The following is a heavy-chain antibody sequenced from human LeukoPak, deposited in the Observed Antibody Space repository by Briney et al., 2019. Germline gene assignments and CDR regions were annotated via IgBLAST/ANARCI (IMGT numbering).Heavy chain of an antibody. V-gene: IGHV4-39*07. CDR2: IYHSGST. CDR1: DDSARSDHYY. J-gene: IGHJ4*02. Sequence: SETLSLTCTVSDDSARSDHYYGGWVRQPPGKGPEWIGNIYHSGSTNYNPSLKSRVTISVDKSKNQFSLKLSSVTAADTAVYYCARDQGSSSAFDYWGQGTLVTVSS. D-gene: IGHD6-6*01. CDR3: ARDQGSSSAFDY.